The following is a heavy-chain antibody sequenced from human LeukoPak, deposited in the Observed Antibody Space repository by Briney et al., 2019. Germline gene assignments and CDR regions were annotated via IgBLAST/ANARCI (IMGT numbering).Heavy chain of an antibody. Sequence: GGSLRLSCAASGFTFSSYWMSWVRQAPGKGLEWVANIKQDGSEKYYVDSVKGRFTISRDNAKNSLFLQMNSLRAEDTALYYCARGDSSGWYFDQWGQGVLVTVSS. CDR1: GFTFSSYW. D-gene: IGHD6-19*01. CDR3: ARGDSSGWYFDQ. CDR2: IKQDGSEK. V-gene: IGHV3-7*03. J-gene: IGHJ4*02.